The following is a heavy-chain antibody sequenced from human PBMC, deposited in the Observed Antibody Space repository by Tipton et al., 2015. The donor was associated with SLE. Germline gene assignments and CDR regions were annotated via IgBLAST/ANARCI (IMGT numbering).Heavy chain of an antibody. J-gene: IGHJ1*01. CDR2: IYYSGST. CDR1: GGSISSYY. V-gene: IGHV4-59*01. CDR3: ARVRGRGYFQH. D-gene: IGHD3-10*01. Sequence: TLSLTCTVSGGSISSYYWSWIRQPPGKGLEWIGYIYYSGSTNYNPSLKSRVTISVDTFKNQFSLKLSSVTAADTAVYYCARVRGRGYFQHWGQGTLVTVSS.